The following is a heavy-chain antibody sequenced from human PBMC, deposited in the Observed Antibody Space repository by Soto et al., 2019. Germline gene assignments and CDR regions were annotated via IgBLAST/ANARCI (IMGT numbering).Heavy chain of an antibody. CDR2: IWYDGSNK. Sequence: GSLRLSCAASGFTFSSYGMHWVRQAPGKGLEWVAVIWYDGSNKYYADSVKGRFTISRDNSKNTLYLQMNSLRAEDTAMYYCARGTGNYYYHMDVWGKGTTVTVSS. D-gene: IGHD1-1*01. V-gene: IGHV3-33*01. CDR3: ARGTGNYYYHMDV. CDR1: GFTFSSYG. J-gene: IGHJ6*03.